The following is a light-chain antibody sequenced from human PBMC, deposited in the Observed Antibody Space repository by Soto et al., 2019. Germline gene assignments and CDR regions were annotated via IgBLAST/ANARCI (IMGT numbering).Light chain of an antibody. V-gene: IGKV1-39*01. CDR2: TAS. J-gene: IGKJ2*01. CDR1: QTISSF. Sequence: DIQMTQSPSSLSASVGDRVTITCRASQTISSFLNWYQQKPGNAPKLLIYTASSLQSGVASRFSGSGSGTDFTLSITSLQPEDFATYYCQQSYSSPYTFGQGTKLEIK. CDR3: QQSYSSPYT.